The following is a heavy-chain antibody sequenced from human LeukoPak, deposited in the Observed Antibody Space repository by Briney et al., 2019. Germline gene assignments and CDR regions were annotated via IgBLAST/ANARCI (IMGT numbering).Heavy chain of an antibody. D-gene: IGHD3-22*01. J-gene: IGHJ4*02. CDR1: GFTFSSYA. CDR2: ISYDGSNK. CDR3: AKDRYYYDSSGYQDY. Sequence: GGSLRLSCAASGFTFSSYAMHWVRQAPGKGLEWVAVISYDGSNKYYADSVKGRFTISRDNSKNTLYLQMNSLRAEDTAVYYCAKDRYYYDSSGYQDYWGQGTLVTVSS. V-gene: IGHV3-30*04.